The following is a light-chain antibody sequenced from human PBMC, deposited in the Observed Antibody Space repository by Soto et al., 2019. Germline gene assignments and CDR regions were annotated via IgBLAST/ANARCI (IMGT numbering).Light chain of an antibody. Sequence: EIVLTQSRGTLSLSPGERATVSCRASQTVSSNDLAWYQQKPGQAPRLLLYGASTRATGIPDRFSGSGSGTDFTLSISRLEPEDFAVYYCHHYGTSPPYTFGQGTKVDIK. CDR3: HHYGTSPPYT. V-gene: IGKV3-20*01. CDR1: QTVSSND. CDR2: GAS. J-gene: IGKJ2*01.